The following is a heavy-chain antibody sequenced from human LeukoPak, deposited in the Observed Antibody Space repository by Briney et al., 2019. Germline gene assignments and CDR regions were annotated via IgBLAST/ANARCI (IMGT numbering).Heavy chain of an antibody. Sequence: PSETLSLTCTVSGGSISSSSYYWGWIRQPPGKGLEWIGSIYYSGSTNYNPSLKSRVTISVDTSKNQFSLKLSSVTAADTAVYYCARARGVRPYYFDYWGQGTLDTVSS. J-gene: IGHJ4*02. CDR1: GGSISSSSYY. V-gene: IGHV4-39*07. CDR2: IYYSGST. D-gene: IGHD3-10*01. CDR3: ARARGVRPYYFDY.